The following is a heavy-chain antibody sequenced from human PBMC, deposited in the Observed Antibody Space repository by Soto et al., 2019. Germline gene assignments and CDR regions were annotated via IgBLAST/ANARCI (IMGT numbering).Heavy chain of an antibody. D-gene: IGHD2-21*02. V-gene: IGHV4-39*01. J-gene: IGHJ4*02. CDR2: IYYSGRT. CDR1: VESISSSSYY. CDR3: ARQRTTVVTQAYFDH. Sequence: SEALSLTCIVSVESISSSSYYWGWIRQPPGKGLEWIGSIYYSGRTYYNPSFKSRVTISIDTSKNQFSLKLSSVTATDTAVYYCARQRTTVVTQAYFDHWGQGALVTVSS.